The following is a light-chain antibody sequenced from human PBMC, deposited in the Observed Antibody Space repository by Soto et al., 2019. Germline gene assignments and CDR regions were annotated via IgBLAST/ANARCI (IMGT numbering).Light chain of an antibody. V-gene: IGLV2-14*01. Sequence: HSALTQPASVSGSPGQSITISCTGTSSDVGGYNYVSWYQQHPGKAPKLMIYDVSNRPSGVSNRFSGSKSGNTASLTISGLQAEDEADYYCSSYTSSSTLGGVFGTGTKVTVL. CDR3: SSYTSSSTLGGV. J-gene: IGLJ1*01. CDR1: SSDVGGYNY. CDR2: DVS.